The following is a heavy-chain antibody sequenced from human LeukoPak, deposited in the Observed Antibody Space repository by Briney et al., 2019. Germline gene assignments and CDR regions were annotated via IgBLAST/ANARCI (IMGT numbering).Heavy chain of an antibody. V-gene: IGHV4-4*07. CDR1: GGSISSYY. CDR3: ARNYYDSNGYYSSFDY. D-gene: IGHD3-22*01. J-gene: IGHJ4*02. Sequence: SETRSLTCTVSGGSISSYYWSWIRQPAGKGREWIGRIYSSGRANYNPSLKSRVTMSVDTSKNQFSLKLSSVTAPDTAVYYCARNYYDSNGYYSSFDYWGQGTLVTVSS. CDR2: IYSSGRA.